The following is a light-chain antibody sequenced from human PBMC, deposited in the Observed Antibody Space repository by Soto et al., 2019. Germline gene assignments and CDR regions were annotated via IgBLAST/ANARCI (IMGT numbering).Light chain of an antibody. V-gene: IGKV1-12*01. CDR1: QGISSG. J-gene: IGKJ5*01. CDR2: AAS. CDR3: QQANSFPIT. Sequence: DIQMTQSLSSVSASVGDRVTITCRASQGISSGLAWYQQKPGKAPKLLIYAASSLQSGVPSRFSGSESGTDFTLTISSLQPEDFATYYCQQANSFPITFGQGTRLEIK.